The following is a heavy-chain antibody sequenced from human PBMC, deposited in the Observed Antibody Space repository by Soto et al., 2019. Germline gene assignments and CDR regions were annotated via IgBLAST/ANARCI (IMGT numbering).Heavy chain of an antibody. D-gene: IGHD3-22*01. CDR2: IKQDGSQK. CDR3: GRGDYHDTSGPFSDAFDI. J-gene: IGHJ3*02. V-gene: IGHV3-7*04. Sequence: EVQLVESGGGLVQPGGSLRLSCAASGFTFSSYWMSWVRQVPGKGLEWVANIKQDGSQKWYGDSVKGRFTISRDNVKNSLYLQMNSLRDEDSAVYYCGRGDYHDTSGPFSDAFDIWGQGTMVTVSS. CDR1: GFTFSSYW.